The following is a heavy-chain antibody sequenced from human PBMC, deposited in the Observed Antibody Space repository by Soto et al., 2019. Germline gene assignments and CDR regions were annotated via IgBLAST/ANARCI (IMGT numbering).Heavy chain of an antibody. CDR1: GXILKNYP. CDR3: TKSSGGSSSVGMDY. CDR2: ITRDGYKK. D-gene: IGHD6-6*01. J-gene: IGHJ4*02. Sequence: GSLRLSCAVSGXILKNYPLNWVRQATGKGLELVASITRDGYKKYYADYVKGRFNISRENSKNTLSLQMTAPRVEDSSVYYCTKSSGGSSSVGMDYWGQGTLVTVST. V-gene: IGHV3-30*04.